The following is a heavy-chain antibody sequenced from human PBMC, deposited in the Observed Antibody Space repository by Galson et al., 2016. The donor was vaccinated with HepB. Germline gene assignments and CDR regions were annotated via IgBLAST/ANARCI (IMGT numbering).Heavy chain of an antibody. Sequence: SVKVSCKASGYTFTTYGISWVRQAPGQGLEWMGWIGTYNGNTNYAQKFQGRVTMTTDTSTTTAYMELRSLRSDDTAVYYCFLAGSGNYFKGYYYYGMDVWGQGTTVTVSS. CDR2: IGTYNGNT. J-gene: IGHJ6*02. CDR1: GYTFTTYG. V-gene: IGHV1-18*01. CDR3: FLAGSGNYFKGYYYYGMDV. D-gene: IGHD3-10*01.